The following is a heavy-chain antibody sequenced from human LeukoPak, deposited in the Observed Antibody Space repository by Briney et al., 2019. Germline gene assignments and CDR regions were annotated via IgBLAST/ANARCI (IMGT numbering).Heavy chain of an antibody. CDR1: GFTVSGDY. Sequence: PGGSLILSCAAPGFTVSGDYMSWVRQAPGKRLEWVSVIYADFDNTDYADSVKGRFTISRDNSKNTLYLQMNSLRAEDTAVYYCARDASMTTVVDDAFDIWGQGTMVTVSS. CDR2: IYADFDNT. J-gene: IGHJ3*02. D-gene: IGHD4-23*01. CDR3: ARDASMTTVVDDAFDI. V-gene: IGHV3-66*03.